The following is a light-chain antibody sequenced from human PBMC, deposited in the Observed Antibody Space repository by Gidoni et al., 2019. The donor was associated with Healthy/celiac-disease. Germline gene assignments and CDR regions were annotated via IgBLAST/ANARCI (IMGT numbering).Light chain of an antibody. J-gene: IGKJ4*01. Sequence: DIVMTKSPDSLAVPLGERATINCKSSQSVLYSSNNKNYLAGYQQKPGQPPKLLIYWASTRESGVPDRFSGSGSGTDFPLTISSLQAEDVAVYYCQQYYSTPLTFGGGTKVEIK. CDR2: WAS. CDR3: QQYYSTPLT. V-gene: IGKV4-1*01. CDR1: QSVLYSSNNKNY.